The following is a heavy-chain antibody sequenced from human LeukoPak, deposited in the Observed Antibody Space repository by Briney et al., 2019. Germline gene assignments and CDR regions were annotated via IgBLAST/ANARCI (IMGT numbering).Heavy chain of an antibody. Sequence: GGSLRLSCAASGFTFSSYGMHWVRQAPGKGLEWVAFIRYDGSNKYYADSVKGRFTISRDNSKNTLYLQMNSLRAEDTAVYYCATSDSSGYYFPYYFDYWGQGTLVTVSS. J-gene: IGHJ4*02. CDR1: GFTFSSYG. CDR2: IRYDGSNK. V-gene: IGHV3-30*02. CDR3: ATSDSSGYYFPYYFDY. D-gene: IGHD3-22*01.